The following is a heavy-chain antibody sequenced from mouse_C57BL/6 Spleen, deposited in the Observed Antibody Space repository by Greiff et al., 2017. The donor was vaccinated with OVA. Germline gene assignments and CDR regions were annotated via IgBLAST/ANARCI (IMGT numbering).Heavy chain of an antibody. CDR2: IWSGGST. V-gene: IGHV2-2*01. CDR3: ARNSHYYGSSYGNWFAY. J-gene: IGHJ3*01. D-gene: IGHD1-1*01. Sequence: VKVVESGPGLVQPSQSLSITCTVSGFSLTSYGVHWVRQSPGKGLEWLGVIWSGGSTDYNAAFISRLSISKDNSKSQVFFKMNSLQADDTAIYYCARNSHYYGSSYGNWFAYWGQGTLVTVSA. CDR1: GFSLTSYG.